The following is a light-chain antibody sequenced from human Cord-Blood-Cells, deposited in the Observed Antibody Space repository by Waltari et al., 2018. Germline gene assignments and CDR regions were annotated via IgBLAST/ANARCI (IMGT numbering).Light chain of an antibody. CDR3: QQSYSTPFT. CDR2: AAS. Sequence: DIQMTQSPSSLSASVGDRVTITCRASQSISSYLNWYQQKPGKAPKLQIYAASSLQSGVQSRFSGSGYETDLSLTSSSLQPEDFETYDCQQSYSTPFTFGPGTKVDNK. J-gene: IGKJ3*01. CDR1: QSISSY. V-gene: IGKV1-39*01.